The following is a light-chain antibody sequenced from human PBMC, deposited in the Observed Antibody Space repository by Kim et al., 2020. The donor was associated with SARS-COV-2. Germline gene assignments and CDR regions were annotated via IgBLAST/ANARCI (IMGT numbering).Light chain of an antibody. Sequence: QSALTQPASVSGSPGQSITISCTGTSSDIGSRDLVSWYQHRPNKAPKLIIYEVNKRPSGVSDRFSGSKSGNTASLTLSGLQADDEADYFCCSYAGSATWVFGGGTQLTVL. CDR2: EVN. CDR1: SSDIGSRDL. CDR3: CSYAGSATWV. V-gene: IGLV2-23*02. J-gene: IGLJ3*02.